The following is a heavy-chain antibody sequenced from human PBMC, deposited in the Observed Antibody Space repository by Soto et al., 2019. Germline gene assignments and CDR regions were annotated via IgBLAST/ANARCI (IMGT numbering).Heavy chain of an antibody. CDR3: ARGRTGVATISARFYYFDY. CDR1: GGSFGGYD. V-gene: IGHV4-34*01. D-gene: IGHD5-12*01. CDR2: INHSGST. Sequence: SQTLSLTCAVYGGSFGGYDWSWIRQPPGKGLEWIGEINHSGSTNYNPSLKSRVTISVDTSKNQFSLKLSSVTAADTAVYYCARGRTGVATISARFYYFDYWGQGTLVTVSS. J-gene: IGHJ4*02.